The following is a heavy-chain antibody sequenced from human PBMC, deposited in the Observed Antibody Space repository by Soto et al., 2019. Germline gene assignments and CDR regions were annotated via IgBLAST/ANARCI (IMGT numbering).Heavy chain of an antibody. Sequence: EVQLVESGGGMIQPGGSLRLSCAASGFTVTNKYMPWVRHAPGKGLEWVSVIYSGGSTSYADSVKGRFTISSDNSKDILYLQMHRLGAEDTAVCDCARVDEGDYGCYLDVWGRGTMVTVSS. CDR3: ARVDEGDYGCYLDV. J-gene: IGHJ2*01. CDR2: IYSGGST. D-gene: IGHD4-17*01. V-gene: IGHV3-53*01. CDR1: GFTVTNKY.